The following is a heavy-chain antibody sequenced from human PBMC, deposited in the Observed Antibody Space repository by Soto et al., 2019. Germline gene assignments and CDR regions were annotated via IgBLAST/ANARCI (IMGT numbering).Heavy chain of an antibody. CDR1: GGPISSGGYY. CDR2: IYYSGST. Sequence: SETLSLTCTVSGGPISSGGYYWSWIRQHPGKGLEWIGYIYYSGSTYYNPSLKSRVTISVDTSKNQFSLKLSSVTAADTAVYYCARTGERWILGYYFDYWGQGTLVTVSS. CDR3: ARTGERWILGYYFDY. V-gene: IGHV4-31*03. D-gene: IGHD2-2*03. J-gene: IGHJ4*02.